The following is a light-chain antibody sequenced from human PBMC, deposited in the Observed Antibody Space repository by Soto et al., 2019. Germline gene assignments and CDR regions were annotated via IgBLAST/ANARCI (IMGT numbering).Light chain of an antibody. CDR3: HHYNNWPRT. Sequence: EIGMTHSPASLSLSPGERATLSCTASQNVKSNLAWYEQKPGKAPRFLIYGASTRATGIPARFSGSGSGTEFTLTISSLQSEDFAVYYCHHYNNWPRTFGQGTKVDIK. J-gene: IGKJ1*01. V-gene: IGKV3-15*01. CDR1: QNVKSN. CDR2: GAS.